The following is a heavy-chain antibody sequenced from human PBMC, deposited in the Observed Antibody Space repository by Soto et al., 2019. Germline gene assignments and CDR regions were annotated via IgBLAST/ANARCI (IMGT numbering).Heavy chain of an antibody. D-gene: IGHD3-16*01. Sequence: QVQLVESGGGVVQPGRSLRLSCAASGFTFSSYAMHWVRQAPGKGLEWVAVISYDGSNKYYADCVKGQFTISRDNSKNTLYLQMNIPRAEDTAVYYCASLGGFANWDACDIWGQGTMMTVPS. CDR2: ISYDGSNK. J-gene: IGHJ3*02. CDR3: ASLGGFANWDACDI. V-gene: IGHV3-30-3*01. CDR1: GFTFSSYA.